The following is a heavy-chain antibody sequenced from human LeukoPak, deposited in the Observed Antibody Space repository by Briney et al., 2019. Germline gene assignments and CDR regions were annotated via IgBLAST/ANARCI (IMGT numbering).Heavy chain of an antibody. J-gene: IGHJ4*02. Sequence: SETLSLTCTVSGYSISSGYYWGWIRQPPGKGLEWIGYIYHSGSTYYNPSLKSRVTISVDRSKNQFSLKLSSVTAADTAVYYCARDIRYSYGSFDYWGQGTLVTVSS. CDR3: ARDIRYSYGSFDY. CDR2: IYHSGST. D-gene: IGHD5-18*01. V-gene: IGHV4-38-2*02. CDR1: GYSISSGYY.